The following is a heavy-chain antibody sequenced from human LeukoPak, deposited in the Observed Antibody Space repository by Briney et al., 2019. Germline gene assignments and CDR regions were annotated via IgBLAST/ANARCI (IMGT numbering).Heavy chain of an antibody. V-gene: IGHV4-59*12. J-gene: IGHJ4*02. CDR1: GGSISSYY. Sequence: PSETLSLTCTVSGGSISSYYWSWIRQPPGKGLEWIGYIYYSGSTNYNPSLKSRVTISVDTSKNQFSLKLSSVTAADTAVYYCAREIGAYYDGSGYCDYWGQGALVTVSS. D-gene: IGHD3-22*01. CDR2: IYYSGST. CDR3: AREIGAYYDGSGYCDY.